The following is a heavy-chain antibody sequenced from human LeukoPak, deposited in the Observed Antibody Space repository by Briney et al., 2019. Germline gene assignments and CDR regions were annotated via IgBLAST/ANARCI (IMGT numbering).Heavy chain of an antibody. V-gene: IGHV4-59*08. D-gene: IGHD6-13*01. CDR2: IYYSGST. CDR3: ARHPTGVYSSSWIYYFGY. J-gene: IGHJ4*02. Sequence: SETLSLTCTASGGSISSYYWSWIRQPPGKGLEWIGYIYYSGSTNYNPSLKSRVTISVDTSKNQFSLKLSSVTAADTAVYYCARHPTGVYSSSWIYYFGYWGQGTLVTVSS. CDR1: GGSISSYY.